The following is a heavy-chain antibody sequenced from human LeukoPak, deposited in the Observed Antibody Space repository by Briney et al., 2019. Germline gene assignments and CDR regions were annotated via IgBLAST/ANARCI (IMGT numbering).Heavy chain of an antibody. Sequence: GASVKVSCKAFGYTFTSNYMHWVRQAPGQGPEWMGVISPSGGSSTYAQKLQGRVTMTTDTSTSTAYMELRSLRSDDTAVYYCARFGRRGWPLRDYWGQGTLVTVSS. V-gene: IGHV1-46*01. J-gene: IGHJ4*02. CDR2: ISPSGGSS. D-gene: IGHD6-19*01. CDR3: ARFGRRGWPLRDY. CDR1: GYTFTSNY.